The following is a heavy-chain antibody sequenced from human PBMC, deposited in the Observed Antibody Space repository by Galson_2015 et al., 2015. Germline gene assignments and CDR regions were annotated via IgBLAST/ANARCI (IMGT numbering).Heavy chain of an antibody. CDR3: ARAPPHSAFSDY. CDR1: GGTFSSYA. D-gene: IGHD4-11*01. J-gene: IGHJ4*02. Sequence: SVKVSCKASGGTFSSYAISWVRQAPGQGLEWMGRIIPILGIANYAQKFQGRVTITADKSTSTAYMELSSLRSEDTAVYYCARAPPHSAFSDYWGQGTLVTVSS. CDR2: IIPILGIA. V-gene: IGHV1-69*04.